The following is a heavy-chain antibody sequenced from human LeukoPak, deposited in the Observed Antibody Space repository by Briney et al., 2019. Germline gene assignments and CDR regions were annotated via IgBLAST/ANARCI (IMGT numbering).Heavy chain of an antibody. V-gene: IGHV4-39*07. Sequence: PSETLSVTCTVSGGSISSSRYYWGWIRQPPGKGLEWIGSIYYSGSTYYYPSLKSQVTISVDTSKTQYSLKLSSVTAADAAVYYCATLGFGELLPDYWGQGTLVTVSS. CDR2: IYYSGST. J-gene: IGHJ4*02. CDR3: ATLGFGELLPDY. CDR1: GGSISSSRYY. D-gene: IGHD3-10*01.